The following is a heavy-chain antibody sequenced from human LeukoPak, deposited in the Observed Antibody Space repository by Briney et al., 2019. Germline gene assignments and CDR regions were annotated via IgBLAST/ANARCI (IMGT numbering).Heavy chain of an antibody. CDR2: IFYSGST. CDR1: GGSVSSSSHY. D-gene: IGHD4-17*01. V-gene: IGHV4-39*01. Sequence: SETLSLTCTVSGGSVSSSSHYWGWIRQPPGKGLEWIGSIFYSGSTYYNPSLQSRVTISIDTSKNQFSLKLSSVTAADTAVYYCARSTVTTWVGDFDYWGQGTLVTVSS. J-gene: IGHJ4*02. CDR3: ARSTVTTWVGDFDY.